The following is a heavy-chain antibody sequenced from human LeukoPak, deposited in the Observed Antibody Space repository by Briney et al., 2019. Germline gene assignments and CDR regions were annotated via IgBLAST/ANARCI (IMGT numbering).Heavy chain of an antibody. CDR2: IYYSGST. Sequence: PSETLSLTCTVSGGSISSGDYYWSWIRQPPGKGLEWIGYIYYSGSTYYSPSLKSRATISVDTSKNHFSLKLSSVTAADTAVYYCARGTLYYGSGSYHNWFDPWGQGTLVTVSS. CDR3: ARGTLYYGSGSYHNWFDP. J-gene: IGHJ5*02. V-gene: IGHV4-30-4*01. D-gene: IGHD3-10*01. CDR1: GGSISSGDYY.